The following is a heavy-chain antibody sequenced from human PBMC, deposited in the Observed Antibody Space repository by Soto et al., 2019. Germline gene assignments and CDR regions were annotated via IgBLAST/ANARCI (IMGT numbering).Heavy chain of an antibody. CDR1: GGSISYNSYY. Sequence: QLKLQESGPGLVKPSETLSLTCSVSGGSISYNSYYWGWIRQPPGKGLEWFGGIFYTGTTYYSPALKDRVTISVDTSKNSFSLNLTSVTAADTAVYFCARLVVVAPVANAWGQGTLVTVSS. CDR2: IFYTGTT. V-gene: IGHV4-39*02. CDR3: ARLVVVAPVANA. J-gene: IGHJ5*02. D-gene: IGHD2-2*01.